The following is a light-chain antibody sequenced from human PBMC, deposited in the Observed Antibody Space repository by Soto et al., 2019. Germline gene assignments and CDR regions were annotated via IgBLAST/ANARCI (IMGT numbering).Light chain of an antibody. J-gene: IGKJ1*01. Sequence: DIQMTQSPSTLSGSVGDRVTITCRASQTISSWLAWYQQKPGKAPKLLIYKASTLKSGVASRFSGSGSGTEFTLTISSLQPDDFATYHCQHYNSYSEAFGQGTKVDIK. CDR1: QTISSW. V-gene: IGKV1-5*03. CDR3: QHYNSYSEA. CDR2: KAS.